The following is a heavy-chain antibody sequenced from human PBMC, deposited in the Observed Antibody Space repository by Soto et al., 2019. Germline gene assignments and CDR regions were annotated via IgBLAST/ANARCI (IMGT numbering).Heavy chain of an antibody. CDR3: ARDYYDSSGYSNWFDP. CDR2: ISAYNGNT. V-gene: IGHV1-18*01. J-gene: IGHJ5*02. D-gene: IGHD3-22*01. CDR1: GYTFSRYG. Sequence: VASVKVSCKASGYTFSRYGISWVRQAPGQGLEWMGWISAYNGNTNYAQKLQGRVTMTTDTSTSTAYMELRSLRSDDTAVYYCARDYYDSSGYSNWFDPWGQGTLVTVSS.